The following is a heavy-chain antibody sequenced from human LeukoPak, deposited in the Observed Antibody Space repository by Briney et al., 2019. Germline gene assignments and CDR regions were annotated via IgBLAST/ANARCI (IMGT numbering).Heavy chain of an antibody. V-gene: IGHV4-34*01. CDR2: INHSGST. J-gene: IGHJ4*02. CDR3: ARTTFRKSGSYP. Sequence: SETLSLTCAVYGGSFSGYYWSWIRQPPGKGLEWIGEINHSGSTNYNPSLKSRVTISVDTSKNQFSPKLSSVTAADTAVYYCARTTFRKSGSYPWGQGTLVTVSS. CDR1: GGSFSGYY. D-gene: IGHD1-26*01.